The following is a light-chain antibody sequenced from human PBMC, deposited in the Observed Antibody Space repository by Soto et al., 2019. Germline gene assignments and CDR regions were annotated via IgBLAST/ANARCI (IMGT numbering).Light chain of an antibody. V-gene: IGKV1-39*01. J-gene: IGKJ5*01. CDR2: AAS. CDR3: QHSYCPPRT. CDR1: QSISSY. Sequence: DIQMTQSPSTLSASVGDRVTITCRASQSISSYLNWYQQKPGKAPKLLIYAASSLQSGVPSRFSGSGSGTDFTLTISSLQPEDFVPYYCQHSYCPPRTFCQGTRLETK.